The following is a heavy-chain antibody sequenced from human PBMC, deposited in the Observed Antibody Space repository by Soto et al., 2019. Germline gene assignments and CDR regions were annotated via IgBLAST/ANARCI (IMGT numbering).Heavy chain of an antibody. CDR1: GFTFSSYW. CDR3: ARVGIGYSGYYSYYFDY. J-gene: IGHJ4*02. D-gene: IGHD5-12*01. CDR2: IKQDGSEK. Sequence: GGSLRLSCAASGFTFSSYWMSWVRQAPGKGLEWVANIKQDGSEKYYVDSVKGRFTISRDNAKNSLYLQMNSLRAEDTAVYYCARVGIGYSGYYSYYFDYWGQGTLVTVSS. V-gene: IGHV3-7*03.